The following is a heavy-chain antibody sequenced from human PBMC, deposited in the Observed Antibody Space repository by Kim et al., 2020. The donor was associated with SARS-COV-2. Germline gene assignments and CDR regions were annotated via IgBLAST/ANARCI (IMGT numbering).Heavy chain of an antibody. D-gene: IGHD5-18*01. CDR2: ISSSSSYI. CDR1: GFTFSSYS. J-gene: IGHJ6*02. CDR3: ARRIQSGLHYYYYYGMDV. Sequence: GGSLRLSCAASGFTFSSYSMNWVRQAPGKGLEWVSSISSSSSYIYYADSVKGRFTISRDNAKNSLYLQMNSLRAEDTAVYYCARRIQSGLHYYYYYGMDVWGQGTTVTVSS. V-gene: IGHV3-21*01.